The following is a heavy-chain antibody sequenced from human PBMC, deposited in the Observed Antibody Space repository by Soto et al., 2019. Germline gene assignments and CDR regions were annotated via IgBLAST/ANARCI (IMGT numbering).Heavy chain of an antibody. CDR3: ARDNNYFDP. V-gene: IGHV1-18*01. J-gene: IGHJ5*02. CDR1: GYSFTSYG. Sequence: QVQLEQSGPEVKKPGASVKVSCKASGYSFTSYGITWVRQAPGQGLEWMGGINTYNGRTNYAQKFQVRITMTTDTSTSTAYMELRSLRSDDTAIYYCARDNNYFDPWGQGTL. CDR2: INTYNGRT.